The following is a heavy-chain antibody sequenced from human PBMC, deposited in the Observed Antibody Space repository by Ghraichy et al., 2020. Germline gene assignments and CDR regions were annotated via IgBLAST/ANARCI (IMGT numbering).Heavy chain of an antibody. D-gene: IGHD6-13*01. CDR2: INHSGST. J-gene: IGHJ6*02. CDR3: ARGGIAAAGSAGDGMDV. CDR1: GGSFSGYY. V-gene: IGHV4-34*01. Sequence: SETLSLTCAVYGGSFSGYYWSWIRQPPGKGLEWIGEINHSGSTNYNPSLKSRVTISVDTSKNQFSLKLSSVTAADTAVYYCARGGIAAAGSAGDGMDVWGQGTTVTVSS.